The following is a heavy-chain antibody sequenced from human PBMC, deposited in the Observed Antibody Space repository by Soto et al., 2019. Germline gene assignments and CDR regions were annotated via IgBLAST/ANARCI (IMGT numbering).Heavy chain of an antibody. CDR3: ARIHVTDYGSFDS. Sequence: QVTLKESGPVLVKPTETLTLTCTVSGFSLSNANMGVSWIRQPPGKALEWLAHIFSNDEKFYSTSLKSRLTISKDTSKSQVVLTMTNMDPVDKATYFCARIHVTDYGSFDSWGQGTLVTVSS. J-gene: IGHJ4*02. CDR1: GFSLSNANMG. CDR2: IFSNDEK. V-gene: IGHV2-26*01. D-gene: IGHD4-17*01.